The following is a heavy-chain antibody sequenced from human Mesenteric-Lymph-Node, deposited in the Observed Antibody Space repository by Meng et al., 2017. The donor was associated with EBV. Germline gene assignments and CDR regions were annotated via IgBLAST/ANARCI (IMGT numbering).Heavy chain of an antibody. CDR2: INPKSRDT. D-gene: IGHD5-24*01. Sequence: PVPSGTDVKQTGAPVQFACKDSAYYFTVYDLDWVRHAPGQGLELMGRINPKSRDTNSAQRFQGRVTLTRDTSISTAYMELSGLRSDDTAFYYCANDGSPFDYWVQGTLVTVSS. J-gene: IGHJ4*02. CDR1: AYYFTVYD. CDR3: ANDGSPFDY. V-gene: IGHV1-2*06.